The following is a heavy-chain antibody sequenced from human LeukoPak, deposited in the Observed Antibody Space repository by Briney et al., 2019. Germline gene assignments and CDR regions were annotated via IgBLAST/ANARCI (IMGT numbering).Heavy chain of an antibody. D-gene: IGHD3-10*01. CDR3: ARRVPSGSGSYDFDY. J-gene: IGHJ4*02. V-gene: IGHV4-31*03. CDR1: GGSISSGGYY. CDR2: IYYSGST. Sequence: SQTLSLTCTVSGGSISSGGYYWSWIRQHPGNGLEWIGYIYYSGSTYYNPSLKSRVTISIDTSKNQFSLKVSSVTAADTAVYYCARRVPSGSGSYDFDYWGQGTLVTVSS.